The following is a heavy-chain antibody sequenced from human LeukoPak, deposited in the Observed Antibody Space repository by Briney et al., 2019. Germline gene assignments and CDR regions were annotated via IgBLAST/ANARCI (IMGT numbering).Heavy chain of an antibody. Sequence: SVKVSCKASGGTFSSYTVSWVRQAPGQGLEWMGRIIPILGIANYAQKFQGRVTITADKSTSTAYMELSSLRSEDTAVYYCARDSTVTSLGDYWGQGTLVTVSS. CDR1: GGTFSSYT. J-gene: IGHJ4*02. CDR3: ARDSTVTSLGDY. CDR2: IIPILGIA. D-gene: IGHD4-11*01. V-gene: IGHV1-69*04.